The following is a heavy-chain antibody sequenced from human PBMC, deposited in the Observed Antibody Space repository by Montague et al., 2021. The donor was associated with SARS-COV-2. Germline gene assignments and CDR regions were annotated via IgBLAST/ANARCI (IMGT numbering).Heavy chain of an antibody. D-gene: IGHD5-18*01. V-gene: IGHV6-1*01. J-gene: IGHJ3*02. CDR1: GDSVSRNSAA. CDR3: ARAIRGYSYDEAFDI. Sequence: CAISGDSVSRNSAAWNWIRQSPSRGLEWLGRTYYRSKWYNDYAVSVKSRITINPDTSKNQFSLKLSSATAAEAAVYYCARAIRGYSYDEAFDIWGQGTMVTVSS. CDR2: TYYRSKWYN.